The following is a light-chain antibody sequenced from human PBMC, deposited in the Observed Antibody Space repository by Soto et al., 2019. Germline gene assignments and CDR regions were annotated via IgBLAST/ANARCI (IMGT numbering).Light chain of an antibody. CDR2: YAS. V-gene: IGKV3-15*01. CDR1: QSVSNN. CDR3: QQYNDWPPIT. Sequence: EIMMTQSPATLSVSPGERATLSCSASQSVSNNFAWYQHKPGQAPRLLIYYASTRATGIPARFSGSGSGTEFTLTISSLQSEDFALYYCQQYNDWPPITFGQGTRLEIK. J-gene: IGKJ5*01.